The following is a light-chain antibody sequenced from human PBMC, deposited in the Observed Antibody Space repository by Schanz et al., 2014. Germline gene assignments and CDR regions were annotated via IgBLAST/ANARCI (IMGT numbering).Light chain of an antibody. Sequence: QSALTQPRSVSGSPGQSVTISCTGTSSDVGGYNYVSWYQQHPGKAPKVMIYDVSERPSGVPDRFSGSKSGTSASLAINGLQSEDEGDYYCGAWDDSLNGPGAFGGGTKLTVL. CDR3: GAWDDSLNGPGA. V-gene: IGLV2-11*01. J-gene: IGLJ3*02. CDR2: DVS. CDR1: SSDVGGYNY.